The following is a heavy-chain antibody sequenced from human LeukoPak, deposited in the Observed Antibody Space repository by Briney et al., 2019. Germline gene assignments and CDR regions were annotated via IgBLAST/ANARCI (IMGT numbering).Heavy chain of an antibody. CDR1: GFTFSRYS. J-gene: IGHJ4*02. D-gene: IGHD2-2*01. Sequence: GGSLRLSCAASGFTFSRYSMNWVRQAPGKGLEWVSSISSSSSFIYYADSVKGRFTISRDNAKNSLYLQMNSLRAEETAVYYSARDPPLGSCSTISCPHLDYWGQGTLVTVSS. V-gene: IGHV3-21*01. CDR2: ISSSSSFI. CDR3: ARDPPLGSCSTISCPHLDY.